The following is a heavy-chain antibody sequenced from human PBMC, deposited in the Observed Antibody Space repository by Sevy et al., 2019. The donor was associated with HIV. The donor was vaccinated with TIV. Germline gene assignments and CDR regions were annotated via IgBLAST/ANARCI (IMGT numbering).Heavy chain of an antibody. CDR2: FDPEDGET. V-gene: IGHV1-24*01. Sequence: ASVKVSCKVSGYTLTQLSMHWVRQAPGKGLEWMGSFDPEDGETLYAQKFQGRVTMTEDTSTYTAYMELSSLRSEDTAVYYCATTKDYYDSSGSPFDYWGQGTLVTVSS. D-gene: IGHD3-22*01. CDR1: GYTLTQLS. J-gene: IGHJ4*02. CDR3: ATTKDYYDSSGSPFDY.